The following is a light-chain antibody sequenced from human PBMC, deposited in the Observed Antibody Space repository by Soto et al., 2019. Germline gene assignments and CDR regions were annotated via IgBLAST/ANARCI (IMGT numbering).Light chain of an antibody. J-gene: IGKJ1*01. CDR1: QSVATN. V-gene: IGKV3-15*01. CDR3: QQYNNWPWT. CDR2: GAS. Sequence: EIVMTQSPATLSVSPGERATLSCRASQSVATNLAWYQQKPGQAPRLLIYGASTRAAGIPARFSGSGSGTEFTLNISSLQSVDFAVYSCQQYNNWPWTFGQGTKV.